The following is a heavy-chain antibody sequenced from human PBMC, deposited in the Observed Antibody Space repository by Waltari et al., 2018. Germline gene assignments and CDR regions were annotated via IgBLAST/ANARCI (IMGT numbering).Heavy chain of an antibody. CDR2: IIPIFGTA. CDR1: GGTFSSYA. CDR3: AREEIAARPGDAFDI. V-gene: IGHV1-69*01. Sequence: QVQLVQSGAEVKKPGSSVKVSCKASGGTFSSYAISWVRQAPGQGLEWMGGIIPIFGTANYAQNVQGRVTITADESTSTADMELSSLRSEDTAVYYCAREEIAARPGDAFDIWGQGTMVTVSS. J-gene: IGHJ3*02. D-gene: IGHD6-6*01.